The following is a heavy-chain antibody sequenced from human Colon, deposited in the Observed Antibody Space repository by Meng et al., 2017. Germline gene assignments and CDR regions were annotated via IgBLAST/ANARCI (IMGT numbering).Heavy chain of an antibody. V-gene: IGHV7-4-1*02. J-gene: IGHJ4*02. CDR1: GYSFTTFG. D-gene: IGHD3-22*01. CDR2: INTNTQEP. CDR3: ARKASGYSYSTN. Sequence: QVQLVQSGSELRKPGASGKVSCKASGYSFTTFGINWVRQSPGQGLEWLGWINTNTQEPTYAQGFTGRYAFSLDTSVSTAYLQISSLESEDTAVYYCARKASGYSYSTNWGQGTLVTVSS.